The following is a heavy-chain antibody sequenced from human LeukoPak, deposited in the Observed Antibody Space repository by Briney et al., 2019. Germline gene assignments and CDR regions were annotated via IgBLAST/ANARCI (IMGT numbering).Heavy chain of an antibody. CDR2: ISGSGGST. J-gene: IGHJ4*02. CDR1: GFTFSSYA. Sequence: GGSLRLSCAASGFTFSSYAMSWVRQAPGKGLEWVSAISGSGGSTYYADSVKGRFTISRDNSKNTLYLQMNSLRAEDTAVYYCAKDSFHIVVVTAIDYWSQGTLVTVSS. V-gene: IGHV3-23*01. CDR3: AKDSFHIVVVTAIDY. D-gene: IGHD2-21*02.